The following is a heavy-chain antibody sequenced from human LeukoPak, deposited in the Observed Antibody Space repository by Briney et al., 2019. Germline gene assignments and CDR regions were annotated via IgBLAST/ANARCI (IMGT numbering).Heavy chain of an antibody. CDR3: ARGVYSHGYSLGY. Sequence: GGSLRLSCAASGFTFSSYGMHWVRQAPGKGLEWVAVISFDGSNKYYADSVKGRFTISRDNSKNTLYLQMNSLRAEDTAVYYCARGVYSHGYSLGYWGQGTLVTVSS. V-gene: IGHV3-30*03. CDR2: ISFDGSNK. CDR1: GFTFSSYG. D-gene: IGHD5-18*01. J-gene: IGHJ4*02.